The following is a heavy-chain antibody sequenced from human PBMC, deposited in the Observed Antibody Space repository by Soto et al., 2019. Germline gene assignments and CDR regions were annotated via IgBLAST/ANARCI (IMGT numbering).Heavy chain of an antibody. Sequence: QVQLQESGPGLVKPSETLSLTCTVSGGSISTYYWNWIRQPPGKGLEWIGYIYYSGTTSYNPSLKSRVTISVDTPNNQFSLKLSSVTAADTAIYYCARFGSEDTVSRPFDYWGQGTLDTVSS. J-gene: IGHJ4*02. V-gene: IGHV4-59*01. CDR1: GGSISTYY. CDR3: ARFGSEDTVSRPFDY. CDR2: IYYSGTT. D-gene: IGHD2-15*01.